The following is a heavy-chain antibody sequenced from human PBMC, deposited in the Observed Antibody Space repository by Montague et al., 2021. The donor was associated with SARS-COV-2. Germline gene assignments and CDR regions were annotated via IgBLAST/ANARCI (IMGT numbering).Heavy chain of an antibody. CDR3: ASSYYYGSGTYVYNYYMDV. V-gene: IGHV4-39*01. CDR2: ISYSGRT. D-gene: IGHD3-10*01. Sequence: SETLSLTCAVYGGSLSGDHWGWIRQPPGRGLEWVGSISYSGRTYISPSLKSRLTISVDSSENQFSLRLSSVTAADTAVYYCASSYYYGSGTYVYNYYMDVWGKGTTVTVSS. J-gene: IGHJ6*03. CDR1: GGSLSGDH.